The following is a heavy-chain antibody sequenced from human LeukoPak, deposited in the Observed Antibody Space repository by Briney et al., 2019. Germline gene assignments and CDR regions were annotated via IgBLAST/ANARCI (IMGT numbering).Heavy chain of an antibody. Sequence: PGASVTVSCKASGYTFTGYYMHWVRQAPGQGLEGMGWINPNSGGTNYAQKFQGRVTITRDTSISTAYMELSRLRSDDTAVYYCARDEMVGSYFDPWGQGTLVTVSS. D-gene: IGHD1-26*01. J-gene: IGHJ5*02. CDR3: ARDEMVGSYFDP. CDR2: INPNSGGT. CDR1: GYTFTGYY. V-gene: IGHV1-2*02.